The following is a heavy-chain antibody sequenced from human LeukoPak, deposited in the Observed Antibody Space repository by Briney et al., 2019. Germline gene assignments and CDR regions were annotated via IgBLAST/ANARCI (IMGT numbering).Heavy chain of an antibody. Sequence: PSETLSLTCTVSGASISSYYWSWVRQPPGKGLEWLGYIYYSGSTNYNPSLKSRVTISVDTSKNQFSLKRSSVTAADTAVYYCEREMVFAYSSGWYPTAFDYWGQGTLVTVSS. V-gene: IGHV4-59*01. D-gene: IGHD6-19*01. CDR1: GASISSYY. J-gene: IGHJ4*02. CDR3: EREMVFAYSSGWYPTAFDY. CDR2: IYYSGST.